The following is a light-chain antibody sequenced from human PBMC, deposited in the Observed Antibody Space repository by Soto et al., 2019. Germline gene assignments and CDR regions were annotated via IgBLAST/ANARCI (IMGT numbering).Light chain of an antibody. V-gene: IGKV1-9*01. CDR1: QGISSY. Sequence: DIQLTQSPSFLSASVGDRVTITCRASQGISSYLAWYQQKPGKAPKLLISSASTLQSGVPSRFSGSGSGTKFALTVSSLQPEDFATYYCQQSNDYPRTFGQRTEVEIK. CDR2: SAS. J-gene: IGKJ2*02. CDR3: QQSNDYPRT.